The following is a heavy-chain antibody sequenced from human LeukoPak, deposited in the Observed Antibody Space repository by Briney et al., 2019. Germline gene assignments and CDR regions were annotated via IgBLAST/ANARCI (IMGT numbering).Heavy chain of an antibody. CDR3: VRLRRNSDTSGFYYYYDF. D-gene: IGHD3-22*01. CDR1: GYTFSSYS. Sequence: EGSLRLSCAASGYTFSSYSINWVRQAPGKGLELVSSISVRSNYIYYADSVRGRFRISRDDARDSLYLQTNSLRAEDTAVYYCVRLRRNSDTSGFYYYYDFWGQGTLVTASS. J-gene: IGHJ4*02. CDR2: ISVRSNYI. V-gene: IGHV3-21*01.